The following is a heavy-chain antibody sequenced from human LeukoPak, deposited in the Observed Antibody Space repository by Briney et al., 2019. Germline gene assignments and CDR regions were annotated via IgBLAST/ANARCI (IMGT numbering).Heavy chain of an antibody. CDR2: ISYDGSNK. CDR3: ATDWPGHCSGTTCSGRNWFDP. D-gene: IGHD2-2*01. CDR1: GFTFSNYP. J-gene: IGHJ5*02. Sequence: PGRSLRLSCAASGFTFSNYPMHWVRQAPGEGLEWVAVISYDGSNKYYADSVKGRFTISRDNSKNTLYLQMNSLRAADTALYYCATDWPGHCSGTTCSGRNWFDPWGQGTLVTVSS. V-gene: IGHV3-30*04.